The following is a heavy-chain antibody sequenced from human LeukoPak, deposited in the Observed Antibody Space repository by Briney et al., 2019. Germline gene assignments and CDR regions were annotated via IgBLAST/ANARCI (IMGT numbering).Heavy chain of an antibody. Sequence: SETLSLTCTVSGGSISSSSYYWGWIRQPPGKGLEWIGSIYYSGSTYYNPSLKSRVTISVDTSKNQFSLKLSSVTAADTAVYYCARDGYCSGGNCYRSAFDIWGQGTMVTVSS. V-gene: IGHV4-39*07. CDR2: IYYSGST. CDR3: ARDGYCSGGNCYRSAFDI. J-gene: IGHJ3*02. CDR1: GGSISSSSYY. D-gene: IGHD2-15*01.